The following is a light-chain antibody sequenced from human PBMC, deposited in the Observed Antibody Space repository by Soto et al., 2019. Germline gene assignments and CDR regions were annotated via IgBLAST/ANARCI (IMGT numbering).Light chain of an antibody. Sequence: EIVMTQPPATLSVSLGERVTLSCRASQSVFSSLAWYQLKPGQAPRLLIYGAATRPIGIPGGFSGRGSGTEFTLTISSLQGEDFVVYYCQQYHSWLAFGRGTKVEIK. CDR1: QSVFSS. CDR2: GAA. V-gene: IGKV3-15*01. CDR3: QQYHSWLA. J-gene: IGKJ4*02.